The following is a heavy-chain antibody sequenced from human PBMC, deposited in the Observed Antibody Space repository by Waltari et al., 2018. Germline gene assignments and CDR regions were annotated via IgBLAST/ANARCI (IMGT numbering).Heavy chain of an antibody. V-gene: IGHV5-10-1*03. D-gene: IGHD3-9*01. CDR3: ARHVLRYFDWLPSYFDY. Sequence: EVQLVQSGAEVKKPGESLRLSCTASGYSFTSYSISWVRQMPGKGLEWMGRIDPSDSYTNYSPSFQGHVTISADKSISTAYLQWSSLKASDTAMYYCARHVLRYFDWLPSYFDYWGQGTLVTVSS. CDR1: GYSFTSYS. J-gene: IGHJ4*02. CDR2: IDPSDSYT.